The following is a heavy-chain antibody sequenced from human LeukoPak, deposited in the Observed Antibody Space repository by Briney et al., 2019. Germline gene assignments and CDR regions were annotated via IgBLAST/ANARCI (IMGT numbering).Heavy chain of an antibody. CDR3: WLEARDLAARPFDY. J-gene: IGHJ4*02. D-gene: IGHD6-6*01. Sequence: ASVKVSCKASGYTFTGYYMHWVRQAPGQGLEWMGWINPNSGGTNYAQKFQGRVTMTRDTSISTAYMELSRLRSDDTAVYYCWLEARDLAARPFDYWGQGTLVTVSS. V-gene: IGHV1-2*02. CDR2: INPNSGGT. CDR1: GYTFTGYY.